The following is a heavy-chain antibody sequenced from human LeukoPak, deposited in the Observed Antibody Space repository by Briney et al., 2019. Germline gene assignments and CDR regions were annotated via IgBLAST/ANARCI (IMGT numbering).Heavy chain of an antibody. V-gene: IGHV3-43*02. CDR1: GFTFDGYA. CDR3: AKDFANWGLMDV. CDR2: ISGDGGST. J-gene: IGHJ6*04. Sequence: GGSLRLSCAASGFTFDGYAMHWVRQAPGKGLEWVSLISGDGGSTYYADSVKGRFTISRDNSKNSLYLQMNSLRTEDTALYYCAKDFANWGLMDVWGKGTTVTVSS. D-gene: IGHD7-27*01.